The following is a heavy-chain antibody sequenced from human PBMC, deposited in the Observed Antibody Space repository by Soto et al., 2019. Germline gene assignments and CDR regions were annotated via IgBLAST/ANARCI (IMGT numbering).Heavy chain of an antibody. CDR2: TSYDGSNT. D-gene: IGHD3-16*01. CDR1: GFTFRSFV. J-gene: IGHJ4*02. V-gene: IGHV3-30*19. Sequence: QVQLVESGGGVVQPGTSLRLSCVGSGFTFRSFVIHWVRQAPGKGLERVALTSYDGSNTYYDDSVKGRFTISRDNSRNTVDLQMDSLRLEDTALYYCARWGTTGGLDVCGQGTLVSVSS. CDR3: ARWGTTGGLDV.